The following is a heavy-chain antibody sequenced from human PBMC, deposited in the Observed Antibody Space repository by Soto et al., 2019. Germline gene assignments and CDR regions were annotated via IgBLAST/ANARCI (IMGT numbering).Heavy chain of an antibody. Sequence: QVQVVESGGGVVQPGRSLRLSCAASGFTFSNYGMHWVRQAPGKGLEWVAGIWYDGSNKYYADSVKGRFTISRDNSKNXLYVQMNSLIAEDRAVDYCAREVSPRLYDYDGMDVWGQGTTVTVYS. J-gene: IGHJ6*02. D-gene: IGHD5-12*01. V-gene: IGHV3-33*01. CDR1: GFTFSNYG. CDR2: IWYDGSNK. CDR3: AREVSPRLYDYDGMDV.